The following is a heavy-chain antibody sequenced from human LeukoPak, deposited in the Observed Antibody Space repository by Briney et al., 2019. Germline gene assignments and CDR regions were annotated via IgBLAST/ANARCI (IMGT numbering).Heavy chain of an antibody. Sequence: SETLSLTCTASRDSITGHYWSWIRQPPGKGLEWIGYIYYSGSTNYNPSLKSRVTISVDTSKNQFSLKLSSVTAADTAVYYCARLTVDGELIDYWGQGTLVTVSS. CDR2: IYYSGST. CDR3: ARLTVDGELIDY. J-gene: IGHJ4*02. D-gene: IGHD1-7*01. V-gene: IGHV4-59*08. CDR1: RDSITGHY.